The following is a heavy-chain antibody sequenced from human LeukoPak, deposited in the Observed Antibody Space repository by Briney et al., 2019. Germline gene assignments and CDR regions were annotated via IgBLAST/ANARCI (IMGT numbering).Heavy chain of an antibody. Sequence: GGSLRLSCAASGFTVSSNYMSWVRQAPGKGLEWVSVIYSGGSTYYADSVKGRFTISRDNSKNTLYLQMNSLRDEDTAVYYCASPPHYGGDCYGELGYWGQGTLVTVSS. CDR1: GFTVSSNY. J-gene: IGHJ4*02. CDR3: ASPPHYGGDCYGELGY. V-gene: IGHV3-53*01. D-gene: IGHD2-21*02. CDR2: IYSGGST.